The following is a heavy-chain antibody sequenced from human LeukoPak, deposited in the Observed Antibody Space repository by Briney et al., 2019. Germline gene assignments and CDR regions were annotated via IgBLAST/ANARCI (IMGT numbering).Heavy chain of an antibody. Sequence: ASVKVSCKTSGGTFSSSAITWVRQAPGQGLEWMGRIIPALNITTYAQKFQGSVTITADTSTSTVYMELSSLRSEETAVYYCARDQGLTAPPPYGLDVWGQGTTVIVSS. D-gene: IGHD5-18*01. V-gene: IGHV1-69*04. CDR1: GGTFSSSA. CDR3: ARDQGLTAPPPYGLDV. J-gene: IGHJ6*02. CDR2: IIPALNIT.